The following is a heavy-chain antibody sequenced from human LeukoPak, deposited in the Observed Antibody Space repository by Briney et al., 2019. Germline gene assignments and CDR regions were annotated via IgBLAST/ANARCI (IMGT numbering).Heavy chain of an antibody. CDR3: AKLLGRVTTYDY. V-gene: IGHV3-7*01. CDR2: LWPDGSEV. D-gene: IGHD4-11*01. Sequence: GGSLRLSCAASVFTFSYSWMSWVRQAPRKGLEGVATLWPDGSEVHYMDSVKRRFTISRDNAENSLYLQMNSLRVDDTAVYYCAKLLGRVTTYDYWGQGTLVTVSS. CDR1: VFTFSYSW. J-gene: IGHJ4*02.